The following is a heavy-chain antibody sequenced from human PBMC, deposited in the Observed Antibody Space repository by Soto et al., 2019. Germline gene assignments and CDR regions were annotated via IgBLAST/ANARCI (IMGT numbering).Heavy chain of an antibody. CDR3: AHRKWPNYFDS. V-gene: IGHV2-5*02. D-gene: IGHD5-12*01. J-gene: IGHJ4*02. Sequence: SGPNAGEPTQTLTLTCTFSGFALNSGAVGVGWIRQPPGKALEWLALIYWDDDKRYSPSLKSRLTITKDTSKNQVVLTVTNVDSVDTATYYCAHRKWPNYFDSWGQGTLVTVSS. CDR1: GFALNSGAVG. CDR2: IYWDDDK.